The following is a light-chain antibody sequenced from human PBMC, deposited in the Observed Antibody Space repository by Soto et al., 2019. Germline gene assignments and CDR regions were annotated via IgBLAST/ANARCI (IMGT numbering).Light chain of an antibody. J-gene: IGKJ2*01. Sequence: EIVMTQSPATLSVSPGERATLSCRASQSVSSNLAWYQQKPGQAPRLLIYGASTRATGIPARFSGSGSGTDCTLTFSSLQYEDFAVYYCQHYNNWPYTFGKGTKLEIK. CDR2: GAS. V-gene: IGKV3-15*01. CDR1: QSVSSN. CDR3: QHYNNWPYT.